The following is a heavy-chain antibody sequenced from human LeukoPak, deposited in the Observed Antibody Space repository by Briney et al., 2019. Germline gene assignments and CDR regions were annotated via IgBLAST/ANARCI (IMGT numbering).Heavy chain of an antibody. CDR1: GGSFSGYY. D-gene: IGHD6-6*01. CDR2: INHSGST. CDR3: ARGCLEGIAARGRSSWYFDL. V-gene: IGHV4-34*01. J-gene: IGHJ2*01. Sequence: SETLSLTCAVYGGSFSGYYWSWIRQPPGKGLEWIGEINHSGSTNYNPSLKSRVTISVDTSKNQFSLKLSSVTAADTAVYYCARGCLEGIAARGRSSWYFDLWGRGTLVTVSS.